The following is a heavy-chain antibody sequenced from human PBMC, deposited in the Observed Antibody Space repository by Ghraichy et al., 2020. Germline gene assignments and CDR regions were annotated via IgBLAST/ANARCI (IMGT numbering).Heavy chain of an antibody. V-gene: IGHV4-39*01. CDR3: ARRCVLDSSFYNCFSY. J-gene: IGHJ4*02. D-gene: IGHD2-2*02. CDR2: IYYSGST. CDR1: GGSISSSSYY. Sequence: ESLNISCTVSGGSISSSSYYWAWIRQPPGKGLEWIGSIYYSGSTYYNPSLKSRVTISVDTSKNQFSVKLSSVTAADTAIYYCARRCVLDSSFYNCFSYWGQGNLVTVSS.